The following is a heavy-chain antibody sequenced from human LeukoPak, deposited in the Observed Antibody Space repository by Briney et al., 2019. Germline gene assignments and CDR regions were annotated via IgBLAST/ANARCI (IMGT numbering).Heavy chain of an antibody. CDR2: IFYSGST. D-gene: IGHD6-19*01. J-gene: IGHJ2*01. Sequence: PSETLSLTCTVSGGSISSYYWNRIRQPPGKGLEWVAYIFYSGSTNYNPSLRNRVTISVDTSKNQFSLKLSSVTAADTAVYYCARVGYSSGWSHFDLWGRGTLVTVSS. V-gene: IGHV4-59*01. CDR3: ARVGYSSGWSHFDL. CDR1: GGSISSYY.